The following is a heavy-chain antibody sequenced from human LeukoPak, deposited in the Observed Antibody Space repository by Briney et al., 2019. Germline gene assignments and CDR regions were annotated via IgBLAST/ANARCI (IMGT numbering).Heavy chain of an antibody. V-gene: IGHV3-30*04. Sequence: PGRSLRLSCAASGITFSRSAMHWVRPAPGKGLEWVAIISYGGTNKYYLDSVKGRITISRDNSKNTLMLQMDSMRAEDTAVYYCTRGTVPGLATTYGTYFDSWGQGTLVTVSS. D-gene: IGHD5-12*01. CDR2: ISYGGTNK. CDR3: TRGTVPGLATTYGTYFDS. CDR1: GITFSRSA. J-gene: IGHJ4*02.